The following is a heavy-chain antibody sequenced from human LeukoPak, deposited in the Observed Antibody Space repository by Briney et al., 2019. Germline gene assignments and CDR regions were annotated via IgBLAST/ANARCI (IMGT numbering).Heavy chain of an antibody. CDR1: GYSIRNGDN. CDR2: IYQSGST. V-gene: IGHV4-38-2*02. Sequence: SETLSLTCTFSGYSIRNGDNWGWIRLCPGKGLEWLGSIYQSGSTYDNPSLKSRVTISLDTSRNQFSLKLNSVTAADTAVYYCAKSNGYGLVDIWGQGTMVTVSS. J-gene: IGHJ3*02. D-gene: IGHD3-10*01. CDR3: AKSNGYGLVDI.